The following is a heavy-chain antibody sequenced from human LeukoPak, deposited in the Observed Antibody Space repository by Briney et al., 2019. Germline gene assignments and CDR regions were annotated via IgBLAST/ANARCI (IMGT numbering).Heavy chain of an antibody. CDR3: AARSSGSHFDY. V-gene: IGHV3-23*01. CDR1: GFSISHYA. D-gene: IGHD3-10*01. CDR2: LSTSGGAT. Sequence: GGSLRLSCAASGFSISHYAMNWVSQAPGKGLEWVSGLSTSGGATYYADSVKGRFTISRDTSKNTLYLQMNSLRVEDTALYYCAARSSGSHFDYWGQGTLVTVSS. J-gene: IGHJ4*02.